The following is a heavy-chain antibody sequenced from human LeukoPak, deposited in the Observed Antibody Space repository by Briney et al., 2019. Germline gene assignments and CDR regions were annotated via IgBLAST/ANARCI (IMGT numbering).Heavy chain of an antibody. D-gene: IGHD1-7*01. CDR1: GGSISSYY. V-gene: IGHV4-59*01. Sequence: SETLSLTCTVSGGSISSYYWSWIRQPPGKGLEWIGYIYYSGSTNYNPSLKSRVTISVDTSKNQFSLKLSSVTAADTAVYYCARGLTGTTFAFDIWGQGTMVTVSS. J-gene: IGHJ3*02. CDR2: IYYSGST. CDR3: ARGLTGTTFAFDI.